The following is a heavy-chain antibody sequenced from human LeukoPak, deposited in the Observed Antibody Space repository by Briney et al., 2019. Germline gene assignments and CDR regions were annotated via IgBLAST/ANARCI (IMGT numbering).Heavy chain of an antibody. D-gene: IGHD3-16*01. V-gene: IGHV4-4*07. CDR1: GASISSDY. J-gene: IGHJ4*02. CDR3: AREGRYLGGGSDY. CDR2: IYASGST. Sequence: SETLSLTCALSGASISSDYWSWIRQSAGKGLEWIGRIYASGSTNYNPSLKSRVTMSLDTSKNQFSLKLNSVTAADTAVYYCAREGRYLGGGSDYWGQGTLVTVSS.